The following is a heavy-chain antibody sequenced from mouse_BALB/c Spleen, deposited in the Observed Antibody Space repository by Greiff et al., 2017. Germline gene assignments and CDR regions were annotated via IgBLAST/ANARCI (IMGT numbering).Heavy chain of an antibody. CDR1: GFTFSDYY. Sequence: EVKLMESGGGLVKPGGSLKLSCAASGFTFSDYYMYWVRQTPEKRLEWVATISDGGSYTYYPDSVKGRFTISRDNAKNNLYLQMSSLKSEDTAMYYCARVLRLHYAMDYWGQGTSVTVSS. CDR2: ISDGGSYT. CDR3: ARVLRLHYAMDY. D-gene: IGHD1-2*01. J-gene: IGHJ4*01. V-gene: IGHV5-4*02.